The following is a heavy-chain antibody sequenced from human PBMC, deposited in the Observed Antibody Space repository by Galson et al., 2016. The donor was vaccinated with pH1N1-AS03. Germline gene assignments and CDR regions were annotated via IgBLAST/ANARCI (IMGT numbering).Heavy chain of an antibody. J-gene: IGHJ2*01. Sequence: SLRLSCATSGFTFTDFAVSWVRQAPGRGLEWVSATSSSGGSTSYAESVKGRFTISRDYSKNTVDLQMNSLRAEDTAVYYCAKIGVIAKWYFDLWGRGALVTVSS. D-gene: IGHD3-10*01. V-gene: IGHV3-23*01. CDR2: TSSSGGST. CDR3: AKIGVIAKWYFDL. CDR1: GFTFTDFA.